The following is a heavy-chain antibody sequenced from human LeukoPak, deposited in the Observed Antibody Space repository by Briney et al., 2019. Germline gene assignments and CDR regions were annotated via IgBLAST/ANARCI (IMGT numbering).Heavy chain of an antibody. CDR1: GFTFSSYA. D-gene: IGHD2-2*02. J-gene: IGHJ4*02. Sequence: PGGSLRLSCAASGFTFSSYAMSWVRQAPGKGLEWVSSISGDGGSTFYADSVKGRFTISRDNSRNTLYLQMYSLRAEDTAVYYCAKILYSFGPLGYWGQGTLVTVSS. CDR2: ISGDGGST. V-gene: IGHV3-23*01. CDR3: AKILYSFGPLGY.